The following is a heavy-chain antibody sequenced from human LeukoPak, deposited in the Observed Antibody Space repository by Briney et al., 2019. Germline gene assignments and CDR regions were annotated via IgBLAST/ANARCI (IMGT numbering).Heavy chain of an antibody. CDR3: ARVMMGATVTTFHYYCMDV. CDR1: GFTFSSYS. D-gene: IGHD4-11*01. J-gene: IGHJ6*03. V-gene: IGHV3-21*01. CDR2: ISSSSSYI. Sequence: GGSLRLSCAASGFTFSSYSMNWVRQAPGKGLEWVSSISSSSSYIYYADSVKGRFTISRDNAKNSLYLQMNSLRAEDTAIYYCARVMMGATVTTFHYYCMDVWGVGTTVTVSS.